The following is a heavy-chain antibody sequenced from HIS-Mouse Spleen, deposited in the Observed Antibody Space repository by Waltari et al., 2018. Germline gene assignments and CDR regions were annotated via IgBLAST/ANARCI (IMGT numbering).Heavy chain of an antibody. Sequence: QVQLQQWGAGLLKPSETLSLTCAVYGGSFSGYYWSWIRQPPGTGLEWIGEINHSGSTHYNPSLKSRVTVPVETSKNQFALKLSSVTAADTAVYYCARRITMVRGMWFDPWGQGTLVTVSS. CDR1: GGSFSGYY. J-gene: IGHJ5*02. D-gene: IGHD3-10*01. CDR2: INHSGST. V-gene: IGHV4-34*01. CDR3: ARRITMVRGMWFDP.